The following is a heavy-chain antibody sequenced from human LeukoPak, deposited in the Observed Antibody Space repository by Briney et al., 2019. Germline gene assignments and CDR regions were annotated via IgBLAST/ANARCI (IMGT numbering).Heavy chain of an antibody. Sequence: PGGSLRLSCAASGFTFSNYAMSWVRQAPGKGLEWVSVISGSGATSYYADSVKGRFTFSRDNFKNTLYLQMNSLRAEDTAIYYCAKDPTPGVVAEKYYFDYWGQGTLVTVSS. J-gene: IGHJ4*02. CDR1: GFTFSNYA. D-gene: IGHD5-12*01. CDR2: ISGSGATS. CDR3: AKDPTPGVVAEKYYFDY. V-gene: IGHV3-23*01.